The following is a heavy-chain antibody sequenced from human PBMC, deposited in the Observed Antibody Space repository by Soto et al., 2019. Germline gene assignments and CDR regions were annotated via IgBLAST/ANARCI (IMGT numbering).Heavy chain of an antibody. D-gene: IGHD6-13*01. CDR3: ARSPAIIAAATNDAFDI. V-gene: IGHV4-31*03. CDR1: GGSISSGGYY. Sequence: QVQLQESGPGLVKPSQTLSLTCTVSGGSISSGGYYWSWIRQHPGNGLEWMGYIYYSGSTYYNQSLKSRVTIAVDTSKNQFSLKLSSVTAADTAVYYCARSPAIIAAATNDAFDIWGQGTMVTVSS. CDR2: IYYSGST. J-gene: IGHJ3*02.